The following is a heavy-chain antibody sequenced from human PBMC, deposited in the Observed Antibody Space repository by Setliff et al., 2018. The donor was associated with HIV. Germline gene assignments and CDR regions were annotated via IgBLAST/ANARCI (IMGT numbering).Heavy chain of an antibody. J-gene: IGHJ3*01. CDR1: GFTFNSYW. D-gene: IGHD3-16*01. V-gene: IGHV3-74*01. Sequence: PGGSLRLSCAASGFTFNSYWMHWVRQAPGKGLMWVSHINNDETITKYADSVKGRFTISRDNSKNTLYLQVNSLRAEDTAIYYCAKPCYDYVWRPDRDAFDLWGQGTMVTVSS. CDR3: AKPCYDYVWRPDRDAFDL. CDR2: INNDETIT.